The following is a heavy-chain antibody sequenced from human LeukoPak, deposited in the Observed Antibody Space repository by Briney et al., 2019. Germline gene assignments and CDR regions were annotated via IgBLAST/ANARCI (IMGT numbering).Heavy chain of an antibody. Sequence: GGSLRLSCAASGFTFDDYAMHWVRQAPGKGLEWVSGISWNSGSIGYADSVKGRFTISRDNAKNSLYLQMNSLRAEDTALYYCAKDRSSWYRGAFDYWGQGTLVTVSS. CDR2: ISWNSGSI. CDR1: GFTFDDYA. J-gene: IGHJ4*02. CDR3: AKDRSSWYRGAFDY. D-gene: IGHD6-13*01. V-gene: IGHV3-9*01.